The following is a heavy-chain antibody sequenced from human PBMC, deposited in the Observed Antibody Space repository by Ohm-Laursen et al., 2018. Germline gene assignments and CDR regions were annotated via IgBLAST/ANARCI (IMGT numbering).Heavy chain of an antibody. CDR3: ASDPPSSGWSFSH. CDR1: GFTFNSYA. V-gene: IGHV3-33*08. CDR2: IWSDGSNK. D-gene: IGHD6-19*01. J-gene: IGHJ4*02. Sequence: SLRLSCSASGFTFNSYAMHWVRQAPGKGLEWVTMIWSDGSNKYYADSVKGRFTVSRDNSKNTLYLQMSSLTVDDTAVYYCASDPPSSGWSFSHWGQGTLVTVSS.